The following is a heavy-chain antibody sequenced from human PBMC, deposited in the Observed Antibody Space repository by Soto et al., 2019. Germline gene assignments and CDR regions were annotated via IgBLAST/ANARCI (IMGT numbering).Heavy chain of an antibody. V-gene: IGHV3-66*01. Sequence: ELQLVASGGGLVQPGGSLRLSCAASGFTVSNNYVWWVRQAPGTGLEWVSLIFSNGDTRYADSVKGRFTISRDSSSNTLYLQMNSLSVEATAVYYCARDGTYNWVGGQGNQVTVSS. CDR2: IFSNGDT. CDR1: GFTVSNNY. J-gene: IGHJ4*02. CDR3: ARDGTYNWV. D-gene: IGHD1-1*01.